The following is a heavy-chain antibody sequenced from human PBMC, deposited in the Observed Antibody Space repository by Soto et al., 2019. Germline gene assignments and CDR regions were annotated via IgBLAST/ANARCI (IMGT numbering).Heavy chain of an antibody. CDR2: ISYDGSNT. CDR1: GFTFSSYG. D-gene: IGHD3-9*01. V-gene: IGHV3-30*03. Sequence: GGSLRLSCVASGFTFSSYGMHWVRQAPGKGLEWVAIISYDGSNTYYADTEKGRFTISRDNSKNTLYLQMNSLRAEDTAVFYFARVFGTDILTGPLGWFDPWGQGTLVTVSS. CDR3: ARVFGTDILTGPLGWFDP. J-gene: IGHJ5*02.